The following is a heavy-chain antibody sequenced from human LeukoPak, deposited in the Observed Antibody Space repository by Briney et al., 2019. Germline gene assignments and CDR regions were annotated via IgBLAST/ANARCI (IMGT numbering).Heavy chain of an antibody. V-gene: IGHV3-33*01. CDR2: IWYDGNNK. CDR1: GFSFSTYG. Sequence: PRRSLRLSCAASGFSFSTYGMHWVRQAPGKGLEWVAVIWYDGNNKYYADSVKGRFTISRDNSKNTLYLEMNSLRAEDTAVYYCARDLRATHYYYYGLDVWGQGTTVTVSS. J-gene: IGHJ6*02. D-gene: IGHD1-26*01. CDR3: ARDLRATHYYYYGLDV.